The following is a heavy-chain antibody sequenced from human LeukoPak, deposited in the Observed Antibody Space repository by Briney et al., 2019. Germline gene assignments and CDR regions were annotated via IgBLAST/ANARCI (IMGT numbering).Heavy chain of an antibody. CDR3: ARLREPYEQWLPFDY. D-gene: IGHD5-18*01. Sequence: GGSLRLSCAASGFSFSAYSMTWVRQAPGKGLEWVSTISGSGENIYFADSMKGRFTISRDNSKNSLSLQLNSLRAEDTAIYYCARLREPYEQWLPFDYWGQGTLVTVSS. CDR1: GFSFSAYS. V-gene: IGHV3-23*01. J-gene: IGHJ4*02. CDR2: ISGSGENI.